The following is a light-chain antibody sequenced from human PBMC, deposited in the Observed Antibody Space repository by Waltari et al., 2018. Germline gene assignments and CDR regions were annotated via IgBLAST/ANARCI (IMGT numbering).Light chain of an antibody. CDR2: GKS. CDR1: SLRSYY. Sequence: SSELTQDPAVSVALGQTVRITCQGDSLRSYYASWYQHKPGQDPELCIYGKSNRPSGIPDRFSGYSSGNTASLTITGAQAEDEADYYCNSRDSSGNHYVVFGGGTKLTVL. CDR3: NSRDSSGNHYVV. J-gene: IGLJ2*01. V-gene: IGLV3-19*01.